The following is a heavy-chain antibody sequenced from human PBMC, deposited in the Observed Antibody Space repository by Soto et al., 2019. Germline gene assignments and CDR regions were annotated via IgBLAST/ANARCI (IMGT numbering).Heavy chain of an antibody. Sequence: EVQLVESGGGLVKPGGSLRLSCAASGFTFSSYSMNWVRQAPGKGLEWVSSISSSSSYIYYADSVKGRFTISRDNAKNPMQLQMNGMRAGDTAAYYCVRGVYYYNISVYYSYGGKGTMVTVCS. CDR3: VRGVYYYNISVYYSY. V-gene: IGHV3-21*01. D-gene: IGHD3-22*01. CDR2: ISSSSSYI. J-gene: IGHJ4*02. CDR1: GFTFSSYS.